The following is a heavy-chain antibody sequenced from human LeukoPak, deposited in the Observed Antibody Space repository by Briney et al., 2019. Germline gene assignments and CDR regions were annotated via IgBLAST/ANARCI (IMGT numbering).Heavy chain of an antibody. V-gene: IGHV3-23*01. CDR1: GFTFSSYA. D-gene: IGHD6-19*01. CDR3: AKARGTTGWLPYFDY. CDR2: VNDGGDNT. J-gene: IGHJ4*02. Sequence: GGSLRLSCSASGFTFSSYAMSWVRQAPGKGPEWVSSVNDGGDNTYYADYLRGRFTVSRDNSRNTLWLQMNSLRAEDTAIYYCAKARGTTGWLPYFDYWGQGALVTVSS.